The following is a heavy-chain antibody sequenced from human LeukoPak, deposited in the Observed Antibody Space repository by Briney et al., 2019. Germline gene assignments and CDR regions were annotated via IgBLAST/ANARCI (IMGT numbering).Heavy chain of an antibody. CDR2: ISYDGTE. D-gene: IGHD6-19*01. J-gene: IGHJ4*02. V-gene: IGHV3-30*03. CDR3: ARIYNNGWSRNFDF. Sequence: GRSLRLSCVGSGFTFRSYGMHWVRQAPGKGLEWVAVISYDGTENYADSVKGRFTISRDNAKNSLYLQMNSLKTDDTAVYYCARIYNNGWSRNFDFWGQGTVVTVSS. CDR1: GFTFRSYG.